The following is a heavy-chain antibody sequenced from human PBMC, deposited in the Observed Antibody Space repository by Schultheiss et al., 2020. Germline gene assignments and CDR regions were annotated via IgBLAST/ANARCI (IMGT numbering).Heavy chain of an antibody. J-gene: IGHJ4*02. CDR2: IRNKANSYAT. CDR3: TGGDDAYRGY. V-gene: IGHV3-73*01. CDR1: EFTFSGST. Sequence: GRSLRLSCAGSEFTFSGSTMHWVRQASGKGLEWVGRIRNKANSYATAYAASVNGRFTISRDDSKNTAYLQMNSLKTEDTAVYYCTGGDDAYRGYWGQGTLVTVSS. D-gene: IGHD3-16*01.